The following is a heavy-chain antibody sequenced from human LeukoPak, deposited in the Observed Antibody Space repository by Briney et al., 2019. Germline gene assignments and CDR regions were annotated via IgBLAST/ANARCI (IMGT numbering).Heavy chain of an antibody. J-gene: IGHJ6*03. CDR3: ARGYSNYYYYMDV. Sequence: SETLSLTCTVSGGSISSGDYYWSWIRQPPGKGLEWIGYIYYSGSTYYNPSLKSRVTISIDTSKNQLSLKLSSVTAADTAVYYCARGYSNYYYYMDVWGKGTTVTVSS. D-gene: IGHD3-10*01. CDR1: GGSISSGDYY. V-gene: IGHV4-30-4*02. CDR2: IYYSGST.